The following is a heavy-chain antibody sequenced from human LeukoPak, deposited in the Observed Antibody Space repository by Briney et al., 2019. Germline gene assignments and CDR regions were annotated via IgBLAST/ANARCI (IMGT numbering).Heavy chain of an antibody. CDR2: INHVGST. CDR3: AKGRNNQITMIRGPNHYFGLDF. J-gene: IGHJ6*02. CDR1: GGSLSGYY. V-gene: IGHV4-34*01. D-gene: IGHD3-10*01. Sequence: SETLSLTCAVYGGSLSGYYWTWIRQAPGKGLEWIGEINHVGSTKYNPSLKSRATMSVDPSKNQFSLKLSAVTAADTAFYYCAKGRNNQITMIRGPNHYFGLDFWGQGTTVIVSS.